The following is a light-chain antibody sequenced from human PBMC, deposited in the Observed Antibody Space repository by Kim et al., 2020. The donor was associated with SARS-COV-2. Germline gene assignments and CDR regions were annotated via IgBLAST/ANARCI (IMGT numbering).Light chain of an antibody. V-gene: IGKV3-15*01. CDR1: QSVSSN. Sequence: EIVMTQSPATLSVSPGERATLSCRASQSVSSNLAWYQQKPGQAPRLLIYGASTRATGIPARFSGSGSGTEFTLTISSLQSEDFAVYYCQQYNNWPLTFGGGTQVDLK. J-gene: IGKJ4*01. CDR3: QQYNNWPLT. CDR2: GAS.